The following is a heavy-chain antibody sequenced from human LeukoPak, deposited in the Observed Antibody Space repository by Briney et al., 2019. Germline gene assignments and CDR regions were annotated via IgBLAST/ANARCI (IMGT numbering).Heavy chain of an antibody. CDR2: IYSGGST. D-gene: IGHD3-10*01. V-gene: IGHV3-53*05. J-gene: IGHJ4*02. CDR3: AGGAGSYSPDY. Sequence: GGSLRLSCAASGFTASSNYMSWVRQAPGGGLGWVSVIYSGGSTYYADSAKGRFTISRDNAKNSLYLQMNSLRPEDTALYYCAGGAGSYSPDYWGQGTLVTVSS. CDR1: GFTASSNY.